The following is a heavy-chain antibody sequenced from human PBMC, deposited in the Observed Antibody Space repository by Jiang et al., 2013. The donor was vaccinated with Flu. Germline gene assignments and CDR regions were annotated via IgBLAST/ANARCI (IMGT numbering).Heavy chain of an antibody. Sequence: KPTQTLTVTCTFSGFSLSTTGESVAWIRQPPRKALEFLAVIFWDGDKHYSPSLTSRVTIAKDTSKNQVVLTLGYPDPADTGTYFCAHTQTWGQGTLVTVSS. V-gene: IGHV2-5*02. CDR1: GFSLSTTGES. J-gene: IGHJ4*02. CDR2: IFWDGDK. CDR3: AHTQT.